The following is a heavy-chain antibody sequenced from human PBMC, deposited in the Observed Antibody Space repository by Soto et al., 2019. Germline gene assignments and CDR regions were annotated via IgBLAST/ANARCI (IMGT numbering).Heavy chain of an antibody. CDR2: IYYSGST. Sequence: PSETLSLTCTVSGGSISSSSYYWGWIRQPPGKGLEWIGSIYYSGSTYYNPSLKSRVTISVDTSKNQFSLKLSSVTAADTAVYYCASVYEILTGNQKISAWSDPWGKGTLDTGSS. CDR1: GGSISSSSYY. V-gene: IGHV4-39*01. CDR3: ASVYEILTGNQKISAWSDP. D-gene: IGHD3-9*01. J-gene: IGHJ5*02.